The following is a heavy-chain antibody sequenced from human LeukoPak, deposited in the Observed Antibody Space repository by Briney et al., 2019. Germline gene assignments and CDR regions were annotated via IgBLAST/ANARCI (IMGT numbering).Heavy chain of an antibody. V-gene: IGHV4-59*08. J-gene: IGHJ3*02. D-gene: IGHD1-20*01. CDR1: GGSISSYY. Sequence: PSGTLSLTCTVSGGSISSYYWSWIRQPPGKGLEWIGYIYYSGSTNYNPSLKSRVTISVDTSKNQFSLKLSSVTAADTAVYYCARQSLYNWNDADAFDIWGQGTMVTVSS. CDR3: ARQSLYNWNDADAFDI. CDR2: IYYSGST.